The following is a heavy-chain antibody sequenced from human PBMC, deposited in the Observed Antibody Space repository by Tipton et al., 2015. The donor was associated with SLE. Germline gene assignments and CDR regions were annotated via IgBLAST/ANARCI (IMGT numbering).Heavy chain of an antibody. Sequence: TLSLTCAVYGGSFSGYYWNWIRQPPGKGLEWIGEINHSGSTYYNPSLKSRVTISVDTSKNQFSLKLSSVAAADTAVYYCARGTYYYDSSGYNLIDYWGQGTLVTVSS. J-gene: IGHJ4*02. D-gene: IGHD3-22*01. V-gene: IGHV4-34*01. CDR1: GGSFSGYY. CDR2: INHSGST. CDR3: ARGTYYYDSSGYNLIDY.